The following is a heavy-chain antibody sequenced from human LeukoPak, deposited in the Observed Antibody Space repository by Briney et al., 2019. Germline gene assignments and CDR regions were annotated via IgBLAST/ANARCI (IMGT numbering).Heavy chain of an antibody. CDR3: ATGAGVCGGNYFDY. Sequence: SVKVSCKASGGTFSSYAISWVRQAPGQGLEWMGGIIPIFGTANYAQKFQGRVTITADESTSTAYMELSSLRSEDTAVYYCATGAGVCGGNYFDYWGQGTLVTVSS. J-gene: IGHJ4*02. CDR2: IIPIFGTA. D-gene: IGHD4-23*01. CDR1: GGTFSSYA. V-gene: IGHV1-69*13.